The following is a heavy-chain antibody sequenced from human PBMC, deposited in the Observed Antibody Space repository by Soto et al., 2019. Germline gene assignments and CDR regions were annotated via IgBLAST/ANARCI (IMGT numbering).Heavy chain of an antibody. V-gene: IGHV3-30*18. CDR2: ISYDGGNK. J-gene: IGHJ6*02. CDR3: TEDRGFGELTYYTFGMDV. CDR1: GFTFNGYG. D-gene: IGHD3-10*01. Sequence: GGSLRLSCAASGFTFNGYGMHWVRQAPGKGLEWVTVISYDGGNKYYADSVKGRFTISRDNSKNTLFLQMNSLRDDDTAVYYCTEDRGFGELTYYTFGMDVWGLGTTVTVSS.